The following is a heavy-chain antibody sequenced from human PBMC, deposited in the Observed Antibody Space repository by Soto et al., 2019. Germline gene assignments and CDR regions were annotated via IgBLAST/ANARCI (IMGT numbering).Heavy chain of an antibody. J-gene: IGHJ6*02. D-gene: IGHD3-3*01. CDR2: IYHSGST. CDR3: ARGVLEVTIFGVVSYYYGMDV. Sequence: SETLSLTCTVSCGSISSGGYYWSWIRQHPGKGLEWIGYIYHSGSTYYNPSLKSRVTISVDTSKNQFSLKLSSVTAADTAVYYCARGVLEVTIFGVVSYYYGMDVWGQGTTVTVSS. CDR1: CGSISSGGYY. V-gene: IGHV4-31*03.